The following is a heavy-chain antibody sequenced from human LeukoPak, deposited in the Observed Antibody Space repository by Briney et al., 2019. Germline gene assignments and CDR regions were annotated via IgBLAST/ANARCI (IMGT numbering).Heavy chain of an antibody. CDR2: IYYSGST. J-gene: IGHJ4*02. V-gene: IGHV4-59*01. D-gene: IGHD3-10*01. CDR3: ATAGPISGRHNYFDS. CDR1: GGSITGSY. Sequence: SETLSLTCTVSGGSITGSYWSWLRQPPGKGLEYIGYIYYSGSTNYNPSLKSRVTISIDTSKNQFSLKLTSVTAADTAVYYCATAGPISGRHNYFDSWGQGTLVTVSS.